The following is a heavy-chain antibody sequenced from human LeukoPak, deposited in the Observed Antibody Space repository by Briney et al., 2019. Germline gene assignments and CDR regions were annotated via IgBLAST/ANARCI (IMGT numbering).Heavy chain of an antibody. CDR2: ISDSGGST. Sequence: GGSLRLSCAASGFTFSDYVMGWVRQAPGKGLEWVSGISDSGGSTYYADSVKGRFTISRDNSKNTLYLKMNSLRAEDTAVYYCAMTYSSSWSGPFDYWGQGTLVTVSS. CDR1: GFTFSDYV. V-gene: IGHV3-23*01. CDR3: AMTYSSSWSGPFDY. D-gene: IGHD6-13*01. J-gene: IGHJ4*02.